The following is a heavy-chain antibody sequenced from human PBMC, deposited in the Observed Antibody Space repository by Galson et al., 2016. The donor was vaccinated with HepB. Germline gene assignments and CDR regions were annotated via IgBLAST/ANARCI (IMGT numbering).Heavy chain of an antibody. CDR1: GSTLTKLS. CDR3: ATGGTGYSYFAMDV. J-gene: IGHJ6*02. Sequence: SVKVSCKVSGSTLTKLSMHWVRQGPGKGLEWVGGFDPEDDETVYAQKFQGRVTMTEDRSIDTAYMELSSLRSEDTAVYYWATGGTGYSYFAMDVWGQGTTVTVSS. CDR2: FDPEDDET. D-gene: IGHD1/OR15-1a*01. V-gene: IGHV1-24*01.